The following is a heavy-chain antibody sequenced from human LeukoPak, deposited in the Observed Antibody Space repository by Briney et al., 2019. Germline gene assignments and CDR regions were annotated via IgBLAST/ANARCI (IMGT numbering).Heavy chain of an antibody. CDR3: AKWGIVVVPAASV. D-gene: IGHD2-2*01. CDR2: ISFDGSNK. J-gene: IGHJ6*02. V-gene: IGHV3-30*04. CDR1: GFTFSSYA. Sequence: GGSLRLSCAASGFTFSSYAMDWVRQAPGRGLEWVAVISFDGSNKYYADSVKGRFTISRDNSKYTLFLQMNSLRAEDTAVYYCAKWGIVVVPAASVWGQGTTVTVSS.